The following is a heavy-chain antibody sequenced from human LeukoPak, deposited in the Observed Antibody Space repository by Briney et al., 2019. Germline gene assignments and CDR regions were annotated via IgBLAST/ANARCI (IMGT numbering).Heavy chain of an antibody. CDR2: INHSGST. CDR3: ARGVYSGGKYYFDY. CDR1: GGSFSGYY. J-gene: IGHJ4*02. Sequence: SETLSLTCAVYGGSFSGYYWSWIRQPPGKGLEWIGEINHSGSTNYNPSLKSRVTISVDTSKNQFSLKLSSVTAADTAVYYCARGVYSGGKYYFDYWGQGTLVTVSS. V-gene: IGHV4-34*01. D-gene: IGHD1-26*01.